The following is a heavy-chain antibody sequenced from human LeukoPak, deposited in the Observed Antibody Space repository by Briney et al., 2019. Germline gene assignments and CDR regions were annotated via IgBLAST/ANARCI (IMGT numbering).Heavy chain of an antibody. J-gene: IGHJ4*02. CDR2: IWYDGSNK. D-gene: IGHD4-23*01. V-gene: IGHV3-33*01. CDR3: ARETTVVTRGYFDY. CDR1: GFTFRSYG. Sequence: GSLRLSCAASGFTFRSYGMHWVRQAPGQGLEWVAVIWYDGSNKYYADSVKGRFTISRDNSKNTLYLQMNSLRAEDTAVYYCARETTVVTRGYFDYWGQGTLVTVSS.